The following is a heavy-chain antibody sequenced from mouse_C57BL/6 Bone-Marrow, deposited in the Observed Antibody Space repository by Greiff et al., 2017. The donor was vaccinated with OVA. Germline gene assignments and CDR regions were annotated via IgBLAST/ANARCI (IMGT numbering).Heavy chain of an antibody. V-gene: IGHV1-4*01. CDR2: INTSWGYT. Sequence: VQLQESGAELARPGASVKMSCKASGFTFTSYTMHWVKQRPGQGLEWIGYINTSWGYTKYNQKFTDKATLTADKYSSTAYMQLRSLTSEDSAVYYCASDYDGYYGAMDYWGQGTSVTVSS. CDR3: ASDYDGYYGAMDY. CDR1: GFTFTSYT. J-gene: IGHJ4*01. D-gene: IGHD2-3*01.